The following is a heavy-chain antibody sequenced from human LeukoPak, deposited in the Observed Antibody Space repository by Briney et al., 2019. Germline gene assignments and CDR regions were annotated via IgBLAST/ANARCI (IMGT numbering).Heavy chain of an antibody. CDR1: GFAFSSYE. J-gene: IGHJ6*04. V-gene: IGHV3-48*03. Sequence: GGSLRLSCADSGFAFSSYEMNWVRQAPGKGLEWVSYISSSGSTIYYADSVKGRFTISRDNAKNSLYLQMNSLRAEDTAVYYCAELGITMIGGVWGKGTTVTISS. CDR2: ISSSGSTI. CDR3: AELGITMIGGV. D-gene: IGHD3-10*02.